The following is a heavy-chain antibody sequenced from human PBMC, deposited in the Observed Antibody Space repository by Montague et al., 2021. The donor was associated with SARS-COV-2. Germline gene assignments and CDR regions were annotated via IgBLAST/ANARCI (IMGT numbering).Heavy chain of an antibody. CDR3: ARGKDCSDGRCYSGWFDP. Sequence: SLRLSCAASGFTFNTYAMHWVRRAPGKGLEWVAIIWYDGSTKYYXESVKGRFTISRDNSENTLYLQMNNLRADDTAMYYCARGKDCSDGRCYSGWFDPWGLGAQVIVSS. CDR2: IWYDGSTK. J-gene: IGHJ5*02. CDR1: GFTFNTYA. D-gene: IGHD2-15*01. V-gene: IGHV3-33*01.